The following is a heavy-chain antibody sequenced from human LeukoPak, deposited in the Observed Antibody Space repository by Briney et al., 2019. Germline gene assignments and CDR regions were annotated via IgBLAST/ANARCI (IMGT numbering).Heavy chain of an antibody. CDR1: GFTFDDYA. D-gene: IGHD3-22*01. CDR3: TKSQSYDSSGYLS. J-gene: IGHJ5*02. Sequence: PGGSLRLSCAASGFTFDDYAMHWVRQAPGKGLEWVPSISWNSGNIGYADSVKGRFTISRDNSKNSLYLQMNSLRAEDMAFYYCTKSQSYDSSGYLSWGPRTLVTVSS. CDR2: ISWNSGNI. V-gene: IGHV3-9*03.